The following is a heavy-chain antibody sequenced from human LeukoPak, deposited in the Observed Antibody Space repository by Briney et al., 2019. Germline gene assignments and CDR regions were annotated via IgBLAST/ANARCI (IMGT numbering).Heavy chain of an antibody. V-gene: IGHV3-30*02. CDR2: IRYDGSIK. Sequence: GGSLRLSCAASGFTFSSYGMHWVRQAPGKGLEWVAFIRYDGSIKYYADSVKGRFTISRDNSKNTLYLQMNSLRAEDTAVYYCAKDRSEGALDYWGQGTLVTVSS. D-gene: IGHD1-26*01. J-gene: IGHJ4*02. CDR1: GFTFSSYG. CDR3: AKDRSEGALDY.